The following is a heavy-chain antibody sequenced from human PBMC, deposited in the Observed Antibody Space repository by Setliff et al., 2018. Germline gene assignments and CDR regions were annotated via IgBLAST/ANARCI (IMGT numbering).Heavy chain of an antibody. V-gene: IGHV4-38-2*01. Sequence: SETLSLTCAVSGYSISSGYYWGWIRQPPGKGLEWIGSIHHRGSTYYNPSLKSRVTTLVDTSKNHFSLKLSSVTAADTAVYYCARQTGEQLVDSWGQGTLVTVSS. D-gene: IGHD6-6*01. CDR3: ARQTGEQLVDS. CDR1: GYSISSGYY. CDR2: IHHRGST. J-gene: IGHJ4*02.